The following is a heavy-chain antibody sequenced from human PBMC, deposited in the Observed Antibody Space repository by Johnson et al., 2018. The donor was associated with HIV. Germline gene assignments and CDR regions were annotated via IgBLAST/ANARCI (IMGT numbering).Heavy chain of an antibody. CDR1: GFTFSSYW. CDR2: IKQDGSEK. J-gene: IGHJ3*02. D-gene: IGHD3-3*01. CDR3: ARAYYTFWSGYDAFDI. V-gene: IGHV3-7*04. Sequence: VQLVESGGGWVKPGGSLSLSCAASGFTFSSYWMTWVRQAPGKGLEWVANIKQDGSEKYYVDSVKGRFTISRDNAKNSLYLQMNSLRAEDTAVYYCARAYYTFWSGYDAFDIWGQGTMVTVSS.